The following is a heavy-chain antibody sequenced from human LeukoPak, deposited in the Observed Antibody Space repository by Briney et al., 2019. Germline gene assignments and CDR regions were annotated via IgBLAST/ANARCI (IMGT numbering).Heavy chain of an antibody. Sequence: GGSLRLSCAASGFTFSSYAMSWVRQAPGKGLEWVSAISGSGGSTYYADSVKGRFTISRDNAKNSLYLQMNSLRAEDTAVYYCARDDSNWNPGYWGQGTLVTVSS. CDR1: GFTFSSYA. J-gene: IGHJ4*02. CDR2: ISGSGGST. D-gene: IGHD1-20*01. V-gene: IGHV3-23*01. CDR3: ARDDSNWNPGY.